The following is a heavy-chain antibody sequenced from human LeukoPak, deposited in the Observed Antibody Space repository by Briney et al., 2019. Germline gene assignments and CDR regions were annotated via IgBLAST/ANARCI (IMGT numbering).Heavy chain of an antibody. J-gene: IGHJ6*02. D-gene: IGHD6-19*01. V-gene: IGHV3-33*01. CDR1: GFTFSSYG. Sequence: GGSLRLSCAASGFTFSSYGMHWVRQAPGKGLEWVAVIWYDGSNKYYADSVKGRFTISRDNSKNTLYLQMNSLRAEDTAVYYCARDCRAVAGTAPYYYYYGMDVWGQGTTVTVSS. CDR3: ARDCRAVAGTAPYYYYYGMDV. CDR2: IWYDGSNK.